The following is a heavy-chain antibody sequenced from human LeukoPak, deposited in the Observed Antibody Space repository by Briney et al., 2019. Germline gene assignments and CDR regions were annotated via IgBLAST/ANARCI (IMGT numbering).Heavy chain of an antibody. CDR1: GGSISSYY. CDR2: IYYSGST. V-gene: IGHV4-59*12. J-gene: IGHJ5*02. D-gene: IGHD6-19*01. Sequence: PSETLSLTCTVSGGSISSYYWSWIRQPPGKGLEWIGYIYYSGSTNYNPSLKSRVTISVDTSKNQFSLNLTSVTAADTAVYYCARDRQWLVDHWGQGTLVTVSS. CDR3: ARDRQWLVDH.